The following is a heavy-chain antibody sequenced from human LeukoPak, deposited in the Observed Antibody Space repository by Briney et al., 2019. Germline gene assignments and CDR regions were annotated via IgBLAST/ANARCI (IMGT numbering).Heavy chain of an antibody. CDR3: ARHGYCATPRCLPDYYYIDA. CDR2: INPNSGGT. CDR1: GYTFTGNY. D-gene: IGHD2-15*01. Sequence: ASVKVSCKASGYTFTGNYMHWLRQAPGQGLEWMGWINPNSGGTDYAQKFQGRVTMTRDTSITTAYMELSGLRSDDTAVYYCARHGYCATPRCLPDYYYIDAWGKGTKVTVSS. V-gene: IGHV1-2*02. J-gene: IGHJ6*03.